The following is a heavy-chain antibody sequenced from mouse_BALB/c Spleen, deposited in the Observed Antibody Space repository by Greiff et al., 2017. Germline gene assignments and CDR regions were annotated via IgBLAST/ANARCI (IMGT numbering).Heavy chain of an antibody. CDR2: IWSGGST. CDR3: ARKMITGYFDV. D-gene: IGHD2-4*01. Sequence: QVQLQQSGPGLVQPSQSLSITCTVSGFSLTSYGVHWVRQSPGKGLEWLGVIWSGGSTDYNAAFISRLSISKDNSKSQVFFKMNSLQANDTAIYYCARKMITGYFDVWGAGTTVTVSS. CDR1: GFSLTSYG. J-gene: IGHJ1*01. V-gene: IGHV2-2*02.